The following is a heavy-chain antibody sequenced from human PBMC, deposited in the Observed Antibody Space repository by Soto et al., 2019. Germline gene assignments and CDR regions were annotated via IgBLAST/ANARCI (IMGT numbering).Heavy chain of an antibody. D-gene: IGHD3-9*01. V-gene: IGHV3-30-3*01. CDR1: GFTFSSYA. CDR2: ISYDGSNK. J-gene: IGHJ4*02. Sequence: QVQLVESGGGVVQPGRSLRLSCAASGFTFSSYAMHWVRQAPGKGLEWVAVISYDGSNKYYADSVKGRFTISRDNSKNTLYLQMNSPRAEDTAVYYCASDSALVIIGYWGQGTLVTVSS. CDR3: ASDSALVIIGY.